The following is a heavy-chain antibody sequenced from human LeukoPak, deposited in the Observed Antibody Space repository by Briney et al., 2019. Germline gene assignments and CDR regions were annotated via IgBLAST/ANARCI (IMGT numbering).Heavy chain of an antibody. CDR1: GFTVSTNY. J-gene: IGHJ5*02. V-gene: IGHV3-66*01. Sequence: PGGSLRLACVVYGFTVSTNYMSWVRQTPGKGLEWVSVIQTGGNLFHADSVKGRFTISRDTSKNTVYLQMNSLRGEDTAVYYWARVDGYYGSGSWFAPWGQGTQVTVSS. CDR2: IQTGGNL. CDR3: ARVDGYYGSGSWFAP. D-gene: IGHD3-10*01.